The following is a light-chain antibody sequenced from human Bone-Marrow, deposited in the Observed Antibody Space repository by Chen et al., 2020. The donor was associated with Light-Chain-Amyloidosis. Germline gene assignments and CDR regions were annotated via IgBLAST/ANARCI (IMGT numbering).Light chain of an antibody. J-gene: IGLJ3*02. V-gene: IGLV3-21*02. CDR1: NIGSTS. CDR3: QVWDRSSDRPV. Sequence: SYVLTQPSAVSVTHGQTATIACGGNNIGSTSVHWYQQTPGQAPLLVVYDDSDRPSGIPERLSGSNSGNTATLTISRVEAGDEADYNCQVWDRSSDRPVFGGGTKLTVL. CDR2: DDS.